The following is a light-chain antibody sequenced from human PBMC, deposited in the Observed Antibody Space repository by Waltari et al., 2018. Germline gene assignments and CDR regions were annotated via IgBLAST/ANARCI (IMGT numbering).Light chain of an antibody. J-gene: IGKJ5*01. V-gene: IGKV4-1*01. CDR3: QQYYATPIT. Sequence: DIVIPQSPDSLAVSLGERATINCRSSQSVLYSSNNKNYLAWYQQKPGQPPKLLIYWAATRESGVPDRFSGSGSGTDFTLTISSLQAEDVAVYYCQQYYATPITFGQGTRLEIK. CDR1: QSVLYSSNNKNY. CDR2: WAA.